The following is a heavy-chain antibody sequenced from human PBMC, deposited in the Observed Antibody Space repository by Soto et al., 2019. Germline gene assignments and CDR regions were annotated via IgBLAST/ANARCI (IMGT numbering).Heavy chain of an antibody. CDR1: GGSISSGGYS. CDR3: ARESGSYGNFDY. V-gene: IGHV4-30-2*05. D-gene: IGHD1-26*01. CDR2: IYHSGST. J-gene: IGHJ4*02. Sequence: TLSLTCTVSGGSISSGGYSWSWIRQPPGKGLEWIGYIYHSGSTYYNPSLKSRVTISVDTSKNQFSLKLSSVTAADTAVYYCARESGSYGNFDYWGQGTLVTVSS.